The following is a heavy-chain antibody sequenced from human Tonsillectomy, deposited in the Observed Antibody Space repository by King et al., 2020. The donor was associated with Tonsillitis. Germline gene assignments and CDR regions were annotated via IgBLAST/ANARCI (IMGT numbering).Heavy chain of an antibody. D-gene: IGHD3-22*01. CDR3: ARVRDYESSGYYYRYNWFDP. Sequence: VQLQQWGAGLLKPSETLSLTCAVYGGSFSDYYWSWIRQPPGKGLEWIGEINQSGSTNYNPSLKSRVTISVDTSKNQFSLNLSSVTAAETAVYYCARVRDYESSGYYYRYNWFDPWGQGTLVTVSS. J-gene: IGHJ5*02. CDR2: INQSGST. CDR1: GGSFSDYY. V-gene: IGHV4-34*01.